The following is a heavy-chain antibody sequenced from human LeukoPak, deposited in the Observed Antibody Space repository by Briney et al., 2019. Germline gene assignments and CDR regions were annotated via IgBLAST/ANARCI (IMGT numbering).Heavy chain of an antibody. CDR3: ARDKAVVVAATRDYYYGMDV. CDR2: IYYSGST. J-gene: IGHJ6*02. Sequence: SETLSLTCTVSGGSISSYYWSWIRQPPGKGLEWIGYIYYSGSTNYNPSLKSRVTISVDTSKNQFSLKLSSVTAADTAVYYCARDKAVVVAATRDYYYGMDVWGQGTTVTVSS. V-gene: IGHV4-59*01. CDR1: GGSISSYY. D-gene: IGHD2-15*01.